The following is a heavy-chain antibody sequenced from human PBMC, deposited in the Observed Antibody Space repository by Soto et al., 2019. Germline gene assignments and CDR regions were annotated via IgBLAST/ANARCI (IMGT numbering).Heavy chain of an antibody. CDR2: ISSSGNTI. Sequence: GGSLRLSCAASGFTFSAYEMNWVRQAPGKGLEWVSYISSSGNTIYYADSVKGRFTISRDNAKNSLFLQMNSLRVEDTAFYYCARSPFLECNWAQGTLVT. D-gene: IGHD3-3*02. V-gene: IGHV3-48*03. CDR1: GFTFSAYE. CDR3: ARSPFLECN. J-gene: IGHJ4*02.